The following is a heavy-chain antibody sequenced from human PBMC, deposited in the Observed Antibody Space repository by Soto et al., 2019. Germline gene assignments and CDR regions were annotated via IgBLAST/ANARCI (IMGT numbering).Heavy chain of an antibody. D-gene: IGHD6-25*01. CDR1: GFTFSSYD. Sequence: PGGSLRLSCAASGFTFSSYDMHWVRQATGKGLEWVSAIGTAGDTYYPGSVKGRFTISRENAKNSLYLQMNSLRAEDTAVYYCARDNIAADYYYYGMDVWGQGTTVTVSS. CDR3: ARDNIAADYYYYGMDV. J-gene: IGHJ6*02. CDR2: IGTAGDT. V-gene: IGHV3-13*01.